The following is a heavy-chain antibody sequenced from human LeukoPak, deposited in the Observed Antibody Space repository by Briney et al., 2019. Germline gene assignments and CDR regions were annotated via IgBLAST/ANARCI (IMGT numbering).Heavy chain of an antibody. CDR3: AREGRYFDY. Sequence: GRSLRLSCAASGFTFDDYAMHWVRQAPGKGLEWVSGISWNSGSIGYADSVKGRFTISRDNAKNSLYLQMNSLRAEDTAVYYCAREGRYFDYWGQGTLVTVSS. CDR1: GFTFDDYA. CDR2: ISWNSGSI. V-gene: IGHV3-9*01. J-gene: IGHJ4*02.